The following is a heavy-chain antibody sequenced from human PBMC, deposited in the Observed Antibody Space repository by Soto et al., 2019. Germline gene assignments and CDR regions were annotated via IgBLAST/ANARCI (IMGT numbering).Heavy chain of an antibody. CDR1: GYTFTSYG. V-gene: IGHV1-18*01. J-gene: IGHJ3*02. CDR3: ARPMITFGGVIVDAFDI. Sequence: QVQLVQSGAEVKKPGASVKVSCKASGYTFTSYGISWVRQAPGQGLEWMGWISAYNGNINYAQKLQGRVTMTTDTSTSTAYMELRSLRSDDTAVYYCARPMITFGGVIVDAFDIWGQGTMVTVSS. D-gene: IGHD3-16*02. CDR2: ISAYNGNI.